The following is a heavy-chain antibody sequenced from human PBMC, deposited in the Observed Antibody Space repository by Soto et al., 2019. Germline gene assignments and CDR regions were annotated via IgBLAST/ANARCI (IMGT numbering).Heavy chain of an antibody. CDR3: VKGPSHGAFDI. CDR1: GSTFSSYD. Sequence: ESGGDVVQPGRSLRLSCAASGSTFSSYDIHWVRQAPGKGLEWVAHISPDGNNAYYADSVKGRFTISRDNARNTVYLQVNNRRTEDAAVYHCVKGPSHGAFDIWGQGTLVTVSS. J-gene: IGHJ3*02. V-gene: IGHV3-30*18. CDR2: ISPDGNNA.